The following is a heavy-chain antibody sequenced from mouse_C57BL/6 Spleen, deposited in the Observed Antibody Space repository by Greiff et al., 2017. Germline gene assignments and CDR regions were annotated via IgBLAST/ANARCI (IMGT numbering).Heavy chain of an antibody. V-gene: IGHV15-2*01. J-gene: IGHJ4*01. D-gene: IGHD2-3*01. CDR3: ARGDGPYAMDY. Sequence: QVQLKESGSELRSPGSSVKLSCKDFDSEVFPIAYMSWVRQKPGHGFEWIGGILPSIGRTIYGEKFEDKATLDADTLSNTAYLELNSLTSEDSAIYYCARGDGPYAMDYWGQGTSVTVSS. CDR1: DSEVFPIAY. CDR2: ILPSIGRT.